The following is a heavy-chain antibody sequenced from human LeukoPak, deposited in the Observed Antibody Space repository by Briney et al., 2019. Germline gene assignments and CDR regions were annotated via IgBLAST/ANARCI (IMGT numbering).Heavy chain of an antibody. CDR1: GFTFSSYS. CDR2: ISSSSGYI. D-gene: IGHD4-23*01. J-gene: IGHJ2*01. CDR3: ARDGMSTVAYWFFDL. V-gene: IGHV3-21*04. Sequence: GGSLRLSCAASGFTFSSYSMNWVRQAPGKGLEWLSSISSSSGYIYYADSVKGRFTISRDSSKNTLYLQMNSLRDEDTAMYYCARDGMSTVAYWFFDLWGRGTLVTVSS.